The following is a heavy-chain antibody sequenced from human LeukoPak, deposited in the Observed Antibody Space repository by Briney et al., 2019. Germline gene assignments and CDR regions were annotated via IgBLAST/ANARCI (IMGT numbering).Heavy chain of an antibody. CDR3: ARDRGYDSFCDY. V-gene: IGHV1-3*01. CDR2: INAGNGNT. D-gene: IGHD5-12*01. Sequence: GASVKVSCKASEYTFTTYAIHWVRQAPGQRLEWMGWINAGNGNTKYSQKFQGRVTITRDTYANIVYMELSSLRSEDTAVYFCARDRGYDSFCDYWGHGTLVTVSS. CDR1: EYTFTTYA. J-gene: IGHJ4*01.